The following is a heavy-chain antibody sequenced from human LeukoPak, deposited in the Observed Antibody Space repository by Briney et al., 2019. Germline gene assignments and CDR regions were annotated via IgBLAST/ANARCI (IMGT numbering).Heavy chain of an antibody. J-gene: IGHJ4*02. V-gene: IGHV1-46*01. CDR2: INPSGGAT. Sequence: ASVKVSCKASGYTFTSYYMHWVRQAPGQGLEWMGIINPSGGATRHAQRFQGRVTMTRDTSTSTVYMELSSLRSEDTAVYYCARTRGYSDYELDYWGQGTLVTVSS. D-gene: IGHD5-12*01. CDR1: GYTFTSYY. CDR3: ARTRGYSDYELDY.